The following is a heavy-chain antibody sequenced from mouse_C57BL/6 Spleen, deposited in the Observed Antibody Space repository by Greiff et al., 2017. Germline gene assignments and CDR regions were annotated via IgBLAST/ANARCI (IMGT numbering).Heavy chain of an antibody. CDR1: GYTFTSYW. D-gene: IGHD1-1*01. V-gene: IGHV1-69*01. CDR3: ARHYGSSPYAMDY. CDR2: IDPSDSYT. J-gene: IGHJ4*01. Sequence: VQLQQSGAELVMPGASVKLSCKASGYTFTSYWMHWVRQRPGQGLEWIGEIDPSDSYTNYNQKFKGKATLTVDKSSSTAYMQLSSLTSEDSAVYYCARHYGSSPYAMDYWGQGTSVTVSS.